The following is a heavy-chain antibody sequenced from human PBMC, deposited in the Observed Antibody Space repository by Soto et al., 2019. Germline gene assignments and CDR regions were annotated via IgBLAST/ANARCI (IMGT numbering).Heavy chain of an antibody. Sequence: TSETLSLTCTVSGGFVNSDTHSWSWIRQTPGKRLEWIGFIYSGGSTKNPSLRSRVTMSVDTSKNQFSLKLRFVIVADTAVYHCARFVRSCSATTCSTRADVWGQGITVTVSS. CDR3: ARFVRSCSATTCSTRADV. V-gene: IGHV4-61*01. CDR2: IYSGGST. J-gene: IGHJ6*02. CDR1: GGFVNSDTHS. D-gene: IGHD2-2*01.